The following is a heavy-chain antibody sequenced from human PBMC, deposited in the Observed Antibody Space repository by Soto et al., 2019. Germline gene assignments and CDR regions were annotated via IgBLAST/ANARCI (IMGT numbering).Heavy chain of an antibody. CDR2: IIPIFGTA. CDR1: GGTFSSYA. J-gene: IGHJ4*02. CDR3: AREEGSYGYPYYFDY. Sequence: SVKVSCKASGGTFSSYAISWVRQAPGQGLEWMGCIIPIFGTANYAQNFQGRVTITAEESTSTAYMELSCLRSEDTAVYYCAREEGSYGYPYYFDYGGQGTLVTVSS. D-gene: IGHD5-18*01. V-gene: IGHV1-69*13.